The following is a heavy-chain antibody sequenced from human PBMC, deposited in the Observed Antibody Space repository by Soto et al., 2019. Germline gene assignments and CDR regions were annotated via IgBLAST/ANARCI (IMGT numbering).Heavy chain of an antibody. V-gene: IGHV4-61*01. CDR1: GGSVNSDSYY. CDR2: IYYTGST. Sequence: SETLSLTCTVSGGSVNSDSYYWSWIRQPPGKGLEWIGYIYYTGSTNYNPSLKSRVTISLDTSRNQFSLKLSSVTAAETAVFYCAREYANSPEAFDYWGQGALVTVSS. J-gene: IGHJ4*02. CDR3: AREYANSPEAFDY. D-gene: IGHD2-2*01.